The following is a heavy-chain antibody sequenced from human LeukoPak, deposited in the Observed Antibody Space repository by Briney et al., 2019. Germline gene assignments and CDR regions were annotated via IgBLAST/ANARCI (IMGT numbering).Heavy chain of an antibody. D-gene: IGHD5-24*01. CDR2: IYYSEST. Sequence: PSETLSLTCTVSGGSIGGYYWSWIRQPPGKGLGWIGYIYYSESTNYNPSLKSRVTISVDTSKNQFSLKLSSVTAADTAVYYCARHHGQSFDPWGQGTLVTVSS. V-gene: IGHV4-59*08. CDR3: ARHHGQSFDP. CDR1: GGSIGGYY. J-gene: IGHJ5*02.